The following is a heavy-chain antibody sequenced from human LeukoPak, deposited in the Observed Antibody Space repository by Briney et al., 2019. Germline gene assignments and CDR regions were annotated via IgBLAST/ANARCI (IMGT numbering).Heavy chain of an antibody. D-gene: IGHD3-22*01. V-gene: IGHV3-7*01. CDR2: IKQDGSEK. J-gene: IGHJ4*02. Sequence: GGSLTLSCAASGFTFSSYWMSWVRQAPGKGLEWVANIKQDGSEKYYVDSVKGRFTISRDNAKNSLYLQMNSLRAEDTAVYYCARRSRTYYYDSSGYYLASSFDYWGQGTLVTVSS. CDR1: GFTFSSYW. CDR3: ARRSRTYYYDSSGYYLASSFDY.